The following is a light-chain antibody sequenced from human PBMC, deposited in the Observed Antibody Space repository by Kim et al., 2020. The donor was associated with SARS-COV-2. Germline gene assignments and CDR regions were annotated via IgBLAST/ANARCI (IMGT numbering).Light chain of an antibody. Sequence: QSALTLPPSASGSPGQSVTISCTGTSSDVGGYNYVSWYQQHPGKAPKLMIYEVSKRPSGVPDRFSGSKSGNTASLTVSGLQAEDEADYYCSSYAGSNFWVFGGGTQLTVL. J-gene: IGLJ3*02. CDR1: SSDVGGYNY. CDR2: EVS. V-gene: IGLV2-8*01. CDR3: SSYAGSNFWV.